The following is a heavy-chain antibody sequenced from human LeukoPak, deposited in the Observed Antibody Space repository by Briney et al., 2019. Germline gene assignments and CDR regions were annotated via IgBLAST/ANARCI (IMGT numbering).Heavy chain of an antibody. CDR3: ARDPRGHWYFDL. V-gene: IGHV3-66*01. J-gene: IGHJ2*01. CDR1: GFTVSGNY. Sequence: GGSLKLSCATSGFTVSGNYMSWVRQVPGKGLEWVSVIYTGGGTAYADSVKGRFTISRDNSMNTLYLQMNSLRAEDTAVYYCARDPRGHWYFDLWGRGTLVTVSS. CDR2: IYTGGGT. D-gene: IGHD3-10*01.